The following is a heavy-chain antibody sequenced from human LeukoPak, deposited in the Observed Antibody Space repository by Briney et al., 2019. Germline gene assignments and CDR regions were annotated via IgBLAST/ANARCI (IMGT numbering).Heavy chain of an antibody. Sequence: ASVKVSCKASGYTFTGYYMHWVRQAPGQGLEWMGWIYPNSGGTNYAQTFQGRVTMTRDTSINTAYMELSRLRSDDTAVYYCARVESKDQINPYSSGYRGPGNTWTYGMDVWGRGTTVTVSS. CDR1: GYTFTGYY. CDR2: IYPNSGGT. J-gene: IGHJ6*02. V-gene: IGHV1-2*02. D-gene: IGHD3-22*01. CDR3: ARVESKDQINPYSSGYRGPGNTWTYGMDV.